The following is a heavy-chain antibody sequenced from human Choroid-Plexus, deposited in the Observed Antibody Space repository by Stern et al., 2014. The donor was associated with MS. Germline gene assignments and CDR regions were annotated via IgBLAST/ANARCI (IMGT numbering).Heavy chain of an antibody. CDR2: ESYDGSNK. V-gene: IGHV3-30*18. CDR3: AKDRQYLTYFFDH. D-gene: IGHD2/OR15-2a*01. Sequence: VQLVQSGGGVVQPGRPLRLSCVASGFTLGSCAMHWVRQAPGKGLEWVAGESYDGSNKYYADSVKGRFTISRDNSQNTIYMQMSSLRPEDTAVYYCAKDRQYLTYFFDHWGQGSLVTVSS. J-gene: IGHJ5*02. CDR1: GFTLGSCA.